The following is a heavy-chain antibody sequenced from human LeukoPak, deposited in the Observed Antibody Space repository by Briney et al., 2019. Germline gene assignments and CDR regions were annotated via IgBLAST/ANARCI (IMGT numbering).Heavy chain of an antibody. Sequence: GGSLRLSCAASGFAFSTYAMAWVRQAPGKGLEWVSIISYSGGTTHYADSVKGRFTISRDNSKDTLYLQMNSLRAEDTAIYYCASKTTGKCPFDNWGQGTLVTVSS. D-gene: IGHD3-9*01. CDR2: ISYSGGTT. CDR3: ASKTTGKCPFDN. V-gene: IGHV3-23*01. J-gene: IGHJ4*02. CDR1: GFAFSTYA.